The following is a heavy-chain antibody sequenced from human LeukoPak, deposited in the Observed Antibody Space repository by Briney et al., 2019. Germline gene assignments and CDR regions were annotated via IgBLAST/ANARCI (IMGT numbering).Heavy chain of an antibody. Sequence: GGSLRLSCAASGFTFSSSWMHWVCQAPEKGLEWVADIKCDGSEKYYVDSVKGRLTISRGNAKNSLYLQVNSLRAEDMTVYYCVRGDNNILTGFYNSFDYWGQGTLVTVSS. J-gene: IGHJ4*02. CDR3: VRGDNNILTGFYNSFDY. CDR2: IKCDGSEK. V-gene: IGHV3-52*01. D-gene: IGHD3-9*01. CDR1: GFTFSSSW.